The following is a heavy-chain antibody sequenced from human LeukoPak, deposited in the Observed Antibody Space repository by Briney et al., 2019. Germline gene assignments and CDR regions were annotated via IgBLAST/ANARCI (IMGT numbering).Heavy chain of an antibody. D-gene: IGHD7-27*01. J-gene: IGHJ4*02. CDR2: ISYDGNNK. CDR1: GFTFSSYA. CDR3: ARGALGRDFDY. V-gene: IGHV3-30*04. Sequence: GGSLRLSCAASGFTFSSYAIHWVRQAPGKGLEWVTIISYDGNNKYFADSVKGRFTISRDNSKNTLYLQMNSLRAEDTAVYYCARGALGRDFDYWGQGTLVTVSS.